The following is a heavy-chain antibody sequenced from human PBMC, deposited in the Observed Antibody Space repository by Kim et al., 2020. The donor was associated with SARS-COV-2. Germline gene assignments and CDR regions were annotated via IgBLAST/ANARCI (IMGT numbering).Heavy chain of an antibody. V-gene: IGHV3-11*03. J-gene: IGHJ3*02. D-gene: IGHD3-10*01. CDR3: ARIGVASHAFDI. Sequence: NNADSVKGRFTISRDNAKNSLYLQMNSLRAEDTAVYYCARIGVASHAFDIWGQGTMVTVSS.